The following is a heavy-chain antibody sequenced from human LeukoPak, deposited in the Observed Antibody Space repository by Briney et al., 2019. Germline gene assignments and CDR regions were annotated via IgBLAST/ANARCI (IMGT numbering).Heavy chain of an antibody. CDR2: IKEDGTEE. D-gene: IGHD6-13*01. J-gene: IGHJ4*02. V-gene: IGHV3-7*04. CDR3: ARDPYSSSWAFDY. CDR1: GFTFSSHW. Sequence: GGSLRLSCEASGFTFSSHWMSWVRQAPGKGLEWVANIKEDGTEEYYLDSVKGRFTISRDNPKNSVYLQMNSLRVEDSAVYFCARDPYSSSWAFDYWGQGTLVTVSS.